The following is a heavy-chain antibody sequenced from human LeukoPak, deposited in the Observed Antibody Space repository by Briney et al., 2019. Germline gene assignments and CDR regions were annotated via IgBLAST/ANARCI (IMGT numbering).Heavy chain of an antibody. D-gene: IGHD3-3*01. CDR2: IYTSGST. J-gene: IGHJ3*02. CDR3: ASTYYDFWSGYVEGDAFDI. CDR1: GGSISSGSYY. V-gene: IGHV4-61*02. Sequence: SETLSLTCTVSGGSISSGSYYWSWIRQPAGKGLEWIGRIYTSGSTNYNPSLKSRVTISVDTSKNQFSLKLSSVTAADMAVYYCASTYYDFWSGYVEGDAFDIWGQGTMVTVSS.